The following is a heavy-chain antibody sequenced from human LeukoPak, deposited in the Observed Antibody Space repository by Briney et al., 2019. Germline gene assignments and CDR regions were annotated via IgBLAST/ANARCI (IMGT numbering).Heavy chain of an antibody. Sequence: GASVKVSCKASGYTFTSYAMHWVRQAPGQGLEWMGGIIPIFGTANYAQKFQGRVTITADESTSTAYMELSSLRSEDTAVYYCARGSGCGGDCYSLTDDAFDIWGQGTMVTVSS. J-gene: IGHJ3*02. V-gene: IGHV1-69*13. CDR1: GYTFTSYA. CDR2: IIPIFGTA. CDR3: ARGSGCGGDCYSLTDDAFDI. D-gene: IGHD2-21*02.